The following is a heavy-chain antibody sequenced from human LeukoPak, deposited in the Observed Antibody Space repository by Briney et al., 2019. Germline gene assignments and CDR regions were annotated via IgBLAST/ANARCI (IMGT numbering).Heavy chain of an antibody. CDR2: ISYNRSNK. D-gene: IGHD5-18*01. J-gene: IGHJ4*02. CDR1: GYSFTSYW. V-gene: IGHV3-30*12. Sequence: GESLKISCKGSGYSFTSYWIGWVRQAPGKGLEWVTIISYNRSNKYYTDSVKGRFTISRDNAKNSLYLQMSSLRAEDTAVYYCARDLTANSWGQGTLVTVSS. CDR3: ARDLTANS.